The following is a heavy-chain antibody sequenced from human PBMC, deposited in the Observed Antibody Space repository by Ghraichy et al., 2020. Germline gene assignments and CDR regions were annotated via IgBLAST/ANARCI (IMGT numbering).Heavy chain of an antibody. J-gene: IGHJ6*02. CDR1: GGSIRSSAYY. CDR3: TRGRRREYYQYELDV. V-gene: IGHV4-39*01. Sequence: SETLSLTCTVSGGSIRSSAYYWGWIRQFQGKGLEWIGSIYYIWNTYYNPSLKSRITISVDTSSNQFSLNLTSVTAADTAVYYCTRGRRREYYQYELDVWGQGTTVTVSS. CDR2: IYYIWNT. D-gene: IGHD2/OR15-2a*01.